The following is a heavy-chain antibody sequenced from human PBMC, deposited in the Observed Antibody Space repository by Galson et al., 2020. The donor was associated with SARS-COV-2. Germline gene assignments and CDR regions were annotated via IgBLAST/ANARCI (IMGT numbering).Heavy chain of an antibody. D-gene: IGHD3-16*01. V-gene: IGHV4-38-2*01. CDR2: FYQDGTT. CDR3: AKHAAECYAGICTRHYFAAMDV. Sequence: SETLSLTCAVSGLSVTRGHIWGWIRQPPGKGLEWIGNFYQDGTTYYNPSLTSRVSISIDTSSNLLSLRLRSVTAADTGVYYCAKHAAECYAGICTRHYFAAMDVWGQGTTVIVSS. J-gene: IGHJ6*02. CDR1: GLSVTRGHI.